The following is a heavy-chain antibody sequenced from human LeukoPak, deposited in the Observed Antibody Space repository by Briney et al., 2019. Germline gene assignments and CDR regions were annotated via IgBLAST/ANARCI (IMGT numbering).Heavy chain of an antibody. J-gene: IGHJ4*02. CDR1: GFTFSSYG. CDR2: ISGSGGST. D-gene: IGHD1-26*01. CDR3: ARDLVGASYY. V-gene: IGHV3-23*01. Sequence: GGSLRLSCAASGFTFSSYGMSWVRQAPGKGLEWVSAISGSGGSTYYADSVKGRFTISRDNSKDTLYLQMNSLRAEDTAVYYCARDLVGASYYWGQGSLVTVSS.